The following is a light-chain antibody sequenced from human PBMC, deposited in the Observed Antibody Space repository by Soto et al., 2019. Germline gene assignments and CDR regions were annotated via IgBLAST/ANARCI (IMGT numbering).Light chain of an antibody. V-gene: IGLV1-47*01. Sequence: QSVLTQPPSASGTPGQRVTISCSGSSSNIGSNYLYWYQQLPGTAPKLLIYKNDQRPSGVPDRCSGSKSGTSASLAISGLRSDDEADYYCAAWDGSLRGPVFGGGTKLTVL. CDR1: SSNIGSNY. CDR3: AAWDGSLRGPV. CDR2: KND. J-gene: IGLJ2*01.